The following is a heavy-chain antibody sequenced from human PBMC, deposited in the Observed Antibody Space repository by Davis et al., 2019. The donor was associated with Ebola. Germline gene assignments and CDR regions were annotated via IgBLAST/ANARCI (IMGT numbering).Heavy chain of an antibody. CDR3: ARHTSRFDP. D-gene: IGHD3-16*01. Sequence: GSLRLSCAVYGGSFSGYYWSWIRQPPGKGLEWIGEINHSGSTNYNPSLKSRVTISVDTSKNQLSLKLSSVTAADTAVYYCARHTSRFDPWGQGTLVTVSS. J-gene: IGHJ5*02. V-gene: IGHV4-34*01. CDR1: GGSFSGYY. CDR2: INHSGST.